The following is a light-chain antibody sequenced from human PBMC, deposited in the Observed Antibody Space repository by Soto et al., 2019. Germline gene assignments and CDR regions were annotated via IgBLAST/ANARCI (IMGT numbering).Light chain of an antibody. V-gene: IGKV1-5*01. Sequence: DIHMTQSPSTLSASVGDLVTITCRASQSISSWLAWYQQKLGRAPRLLIYDASSLESGVPSRFSGSGYGTEFTLTISSLQPDDFATYYCQQYNTYSSLTFGGGTKVDIK. CDR3: QQYNTYSSLT. J-gene: IGKJ4*01. CDR1: QSISSW. CDR2: DAS.